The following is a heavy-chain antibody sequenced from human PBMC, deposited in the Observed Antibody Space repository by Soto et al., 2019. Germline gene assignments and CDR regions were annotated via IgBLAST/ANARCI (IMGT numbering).Heavy chain of an antibody. CDR3: ARVYGSGSYYFDS. Sequence: SETLSLTCTVSGGSISNAAYYWGWIRQPPGKGLECIGIIYYSGNTYYSPSLKSRVTMSVDKSKNQFSLKLSSVSAADASMYYCARVYGSGSYYFDSWGQGTLVTVSS. D-gene: IGHD3-10*01. CDR1: GGSISNAAYY. J-gene: IGHJ4*02. CDR2: IYYSGNT. V-gene: IGHV4-39*01.